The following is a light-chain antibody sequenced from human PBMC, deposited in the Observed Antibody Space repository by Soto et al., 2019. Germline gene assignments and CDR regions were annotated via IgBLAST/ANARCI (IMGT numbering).Light chain of an antibody. J-gene: IGLJ2*01. CDR2: DVS. CDR3: CYYTSSSTGV. Sequence: QSALTQPASVSGSPGQSITISCTGTSSDVGGYNYVSWYQQHPGKAPKLMIYDVSNRPSGVSNRFSGSKSGNTASLTISGLEADDEAYYCCCYYTSSSTGVFGGGTKLTVL. CDR1: SSDVGGYNY. V-gene: IGLV2-14*01.